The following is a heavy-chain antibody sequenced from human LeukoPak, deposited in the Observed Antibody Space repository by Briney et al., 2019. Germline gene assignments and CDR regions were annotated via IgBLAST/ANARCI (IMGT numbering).Heavy chain of an antibody. CDR1: GGSFSGYY. J-gene: IGHJ5*02. D-gene: IGHD3-10*01. CDR3: ARGHRVYYYGSGNHWFDP. Sequence: SETLSLTCAVYGGSFSGYYWSWIRQPPGKGLEWIGEINHSGSTNYNPSLKSRVTISVDTSKNQFSLKLSSVTAADTAVYYCARGHRVYYYGSGNHWFDPWGQGTLVTVSS. CDR2: INHSGST. V-gene: IGHV4-34*01.